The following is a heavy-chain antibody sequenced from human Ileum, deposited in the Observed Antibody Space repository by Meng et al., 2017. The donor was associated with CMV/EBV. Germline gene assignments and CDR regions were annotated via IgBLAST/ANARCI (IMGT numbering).Heavy chain of an antibody. V-gene: IGHV3-23*01. CDR2: ISGGEATT. Sequence: GESLKIPCSASGFTFSNYSMSWVRQAPGKGLEWVSAISGGEATTYYADSVKGRFTISRDNSKNTLYLQMNSLGAEDTAVYYCVKDDNHSWYSKSSQNFDYWGQG. CDR1: GFTFSNYS. CDR3: VKDDNHSWYSKSSQNFDY. D-gene: IGHD6-13*01. J-gene: IGHJ4*02.